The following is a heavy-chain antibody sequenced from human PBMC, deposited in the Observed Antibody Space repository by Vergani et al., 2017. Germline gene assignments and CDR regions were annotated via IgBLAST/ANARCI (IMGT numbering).Heavy chain of an antibody. D-gene: IGHD4-23*01. CDR1: GFTLSDHV. Sequence: EVQLVESGGGLVQPGGSLRLSCAASGFTLSDHVMDWVRQGPGKGLEWVGRRRNKARSYTTEYSASVKGRFTISRDDSRNSLYLQMNSLKTEDTAVYYCAKDKHEKTVVRRPFDYWGQGTLVTVSS. CDR3: AKDKHEKTVVRRPFDY. CDR2: RRNKARSYTT. V-gene: IGHV3-72*01. J-gene: IGHJ4*02.